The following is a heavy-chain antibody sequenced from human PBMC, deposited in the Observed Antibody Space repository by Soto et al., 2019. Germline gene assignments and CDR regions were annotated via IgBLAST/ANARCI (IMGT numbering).Heavy chain of an antibody. J-gene: IGHJ4*01. V-gene: IGHV1-2*02. CDR2: INPKSGDT. D-gene: IGHD5-18*01. Sequence: ASVKVSCKASGYTFTGCYIHWVRQAPGQGLEWMGCINPKSGDTDYSQKFQGRATLTRDTSISTVYMEVSSLTSDDTAVYFCAREWDKATVHRADYWGQGTLVTVSS. CDR1: GYTFTGCY. CDR3: AREWDKATVHRADY.